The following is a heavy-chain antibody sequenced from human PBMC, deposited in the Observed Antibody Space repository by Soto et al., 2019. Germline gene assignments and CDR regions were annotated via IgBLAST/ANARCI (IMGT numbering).Heavy chain of an antibody. D-gene: IGHD1-26*01. V-gene: IGHV3-74*01. J-gene: IGHJ6*02. Sequence: SGGSLRLSCAASGFSFSSYFMAWVRQAPGEGLVSVSHVPGDGSRASYADSVRGRFTISRDNAKNTLYLQMDSLRDEDTAIYYCARENWYSLDVWGQGTTVTVSS. CDR3: ARENWYSLDV. CDR2: VPGDGSRA. CDR1: GFSFSSYF.